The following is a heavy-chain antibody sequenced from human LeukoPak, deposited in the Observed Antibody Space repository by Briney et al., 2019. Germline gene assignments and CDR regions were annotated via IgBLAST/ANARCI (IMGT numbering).Heavy chain of an antibody. J-gene: IGHJ6*02. CDR3: SRHVDCYYGMEV. CDR1: GGYISIYY. Sequence: SETLSLTRTVSGGYISIYYWSWIRQPPGKGLEWNGYICYRVRPNYSPSLMSQVHIPVDPPKVQFSLNLSSGTAADTAVYYCSRHVDCYYGMEVWGQGTTVTGSS. V-gene: IGHV4-59*08. D-gene: IGHD3-9*01. CDR2: ICYRVRP.